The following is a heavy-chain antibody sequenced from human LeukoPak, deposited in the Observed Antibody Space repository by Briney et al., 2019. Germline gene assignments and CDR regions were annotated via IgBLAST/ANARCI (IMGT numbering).Heavy chain of an antibody. CDR1: GYSISSGYY. CDR3: ASLLGYCSNTSCFDAFDI. CDR2: IYHSGST. D-gene: IGHD2-2*01. V-gene: IGHV4-38-2*01. J-gene: IGHJ3*02. Sequence: SETLSLTCAVSGYSISSGYYWGWIRQPPGKGLEWIGSIYHSGSTYYNPSLKSRVTISVDTSKNQFSLKLSSVTAADTAVYYCASLLGYCSNTSCFDAFDIWGQGTMVTVSS.